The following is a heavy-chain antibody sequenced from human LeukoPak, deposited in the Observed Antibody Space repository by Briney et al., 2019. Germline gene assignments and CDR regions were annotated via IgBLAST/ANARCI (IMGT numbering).Heavy chain of an antibody. D-gene: IGHD6-19*01. Sequence: PSETLSLTCTVSGGSISSYYWSWIRQPPGKGLEWIGYIYYSGSTNYNPSLKSRVTMSIDTSKNQFSLKLSSVTAADTAVYYCARGVQYSSGWFYGYWGQGTLVTVSS. J-gene: IGHJ4*02. CDR1: GGSISSYY. V-gene: IGHV4-59*01. CDR2: IYYSGST. CDR3: ARGVQYSSGWFYGY.